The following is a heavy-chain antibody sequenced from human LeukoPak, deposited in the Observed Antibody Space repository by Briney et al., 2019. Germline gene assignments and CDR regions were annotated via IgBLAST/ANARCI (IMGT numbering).Heavy chain of an antibody. V-gene: IGHV3-21*01. J-gene: IGHJ4*02. Sequence: GGSLRLSCAASGFTFRNSAMNWVREVPGKGLEWVSSIDYDSSHIYYAASVRGRFTISRDNARNSVYLQMNSPRVEDTAVYYCARDPLRYLRVGHYDYWGQGTLVAVSS. CDR2: IDYDSSHI. D-gene: IGHD3-9*01. CDR1: GFTFRNSA. CDR3: ARDPLRYLRVGHYDY.